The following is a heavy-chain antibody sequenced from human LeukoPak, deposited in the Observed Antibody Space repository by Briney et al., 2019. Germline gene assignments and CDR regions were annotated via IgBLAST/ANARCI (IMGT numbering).Heavy chain of an antibody. CDR1: GGSISSSPYC. V-gene: IGHV4-39*07. CDR3: AKGAGGFSYYNWFDP. Sequence: SETLSLTCTVSGGSISSSPYCWGWIRQPPGKGLEWIGSIYYSGTTHYSPSLESRVTISVDTSKNQFSLKLASVTAADTAIYYCAKGAGGFSYYNWFDPWGQGTLVTVSS. D-gene: IGHD5-18*01. J-gene: IGHJ5*02. CDR2: IYYSGTT.